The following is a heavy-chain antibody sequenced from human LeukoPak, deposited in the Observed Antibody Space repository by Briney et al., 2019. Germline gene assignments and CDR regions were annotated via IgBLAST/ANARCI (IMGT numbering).Heavy chain of an antibody. V-gene: IGHV1-69*05. Sequence: SVKVSCKASGGTFSSYAISWVRQAPGQGLEWMGGIIPIFGTANYAQKFQGRVTITTDESTSTAYMELSSLRSEDTAVYYCARPVPAGNWFDPWGQGTLVTVSS. CDR1: GGTFSSYA. D-gene: IGHD2-2*01. J-gene: IGHJ5*02. CDR3: ARPVPAGNWFDP. CDR2: IIPIFGTA.